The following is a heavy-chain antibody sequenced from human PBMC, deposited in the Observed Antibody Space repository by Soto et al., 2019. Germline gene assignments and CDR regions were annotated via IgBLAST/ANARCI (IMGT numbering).Heavy chain of an antibody. CDR2: IYYSGSN. CDR3: ARTMVQRYYYYYYGMDV. J-gene: IGHJ6*02. Sequence: SETLSLTCTVSGVSISSSSYYWGWIRQPPGKGLEWIGSIYYSGSNYYNPSLKSRVTISVDTSKNQFSLKLSSVTAADTAVYYCARTMVQRYYYYYYGMDVWGQGTTVTVSS. CDR1: GVSISSSSYY. V-gene: IGHV4-39*01. D-gene: IGHD3-10*01.